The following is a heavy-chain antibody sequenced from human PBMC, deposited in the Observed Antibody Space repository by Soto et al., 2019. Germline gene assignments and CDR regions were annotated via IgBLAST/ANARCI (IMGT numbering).Heavy chain of an antibody. J-gene: IGHJ4*02. CDR3: ARDRVRYYDYVKKVDD. CDR2: ISAYNGNT. D-gene: IGHD3-16*01. CDR1: GYTFTSYG. Sequence: ASVKVSCKASGYTFTSYGISWVRQAPGQGLEWMGWISAYNGNTNYAQKLQGRVTMTTDTSTSTAYMELRSLRSDDTAVYYCARDRVRYYDYVKKVDDWGQVTLVSV. V-gene: IGHV1-18*01.